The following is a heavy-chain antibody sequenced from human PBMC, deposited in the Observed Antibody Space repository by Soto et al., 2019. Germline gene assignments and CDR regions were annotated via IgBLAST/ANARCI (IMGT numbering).Heavy chain of an antibody. V-gene: IGHV3-23*01. CDR1: GFTFSSYA. CDR3: VKQAHGLDGVAFDY. D-gene: IGHD2-15*01. Sequence: PGGSLRLSCAASGFTFSSYAMSWFRQAPGKGLEWVSAISCSGGSTYYADSVKGRFTISRDNSKNTLYLQMNSLRPEDTAIYYCVKQAHGLDGVAFDYWGQGTQVTVSS. CDR2: ISCSGGST. J-gene: IGHJ4*02.